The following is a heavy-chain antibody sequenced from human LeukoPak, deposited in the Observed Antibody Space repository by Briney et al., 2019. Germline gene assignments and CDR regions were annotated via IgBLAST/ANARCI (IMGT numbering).Heavy chain of an antibody. V-gene: IGHV1-46*01. Sequence: ASVKVSCKASGYTFTNYYIHWVRQAPGQGLEWMGVINPSGGGTSYVKNFQSRATMTRDTSTSTVYIDLRSLRSDDKAVSFCARDMLAVPSNWFDPWGQGTLVTVSS. CDR2: INPSGGGT. CDR1: GYTFTNYY. J-gene: IGHJ5*02. CDR3: ARDMLAVPSNWFDP. D-gene: IGHD2-8*01.